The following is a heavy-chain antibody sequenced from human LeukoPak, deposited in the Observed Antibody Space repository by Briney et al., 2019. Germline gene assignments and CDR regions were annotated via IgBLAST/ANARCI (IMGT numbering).Heavy chain of an antibody. V-gene: IGHV5-51*01. D-gene: IGHD3-10*01. CDR2: IYPGDSDT. J-gene: IGHJ2*01. CDR1: YW. Sequence: YWIGWVRQMPGKGLEWMGIIYPGDSDTRYSPSFQGRVTISGDKSTNTAYLQWRSLEASDTAIYYCARFWNYYGSGIVRGYFDLWGRGTLVTVSS. CDR3: ARFWNYYGSGIVRGYFDL.